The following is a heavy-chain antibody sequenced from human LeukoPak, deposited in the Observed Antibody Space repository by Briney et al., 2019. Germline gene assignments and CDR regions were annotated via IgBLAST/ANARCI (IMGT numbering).Heavy chain of an antibody. CDR1: GFTFSSYA. Sequence: GGSLRLSCAASGFTFSSYAMSWVRRSPGKGLEWVSAISGSGGSTYYADSVKGRFTISRDNSKNTLYLQMNSLRAEDTAVYYCAKDINYGGAAAPLLRWGQGTLVTVSS. J-gene: IGHJ4*02. CDR2: ISGSGGST. D-gene: IGHD6-13*01. V-gene: IGHV3-23*01. CDR3: AKDINYGGAAAPLLR.